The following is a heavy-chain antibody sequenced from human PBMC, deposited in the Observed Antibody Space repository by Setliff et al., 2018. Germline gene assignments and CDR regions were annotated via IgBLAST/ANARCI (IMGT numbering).Heavy chain of an antibody. J-gene: IGHJ4*02. CDR3: ARGGGGYHSDF. CDR2: INHRGST. Sequence: SETLSLTCAAYGGTFSDYYWTWIRQPPGKGLEWVGEINHRGSTTYNPSLKSRVAISVDTSKDQFSLKVISMTAADTAVYYCARGGGGYHSDFWGPGILVTVSS. CDR1: GGTFSDYY. D-gene: IGHD1-1*01. V-gene: IGHV4-34*01.